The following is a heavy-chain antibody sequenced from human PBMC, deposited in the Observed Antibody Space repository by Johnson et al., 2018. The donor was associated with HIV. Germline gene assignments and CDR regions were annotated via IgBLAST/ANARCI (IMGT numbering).Heavy chain of an antibody. Sequence: VQLVESGGGVVRHGGSLRLSCAASGFTFSSYAMSWVRRATGKGLEWVSTISGSGSSTSYADSVKGRFTISRDNSKNTLYLQMNSLRAEDTAVYYCAKGGYNWKFDGFDIWGQGTMVTVSS. CDR2: ISGSGSST. J-gene: IGHJ3*02. V-gene: IGHV3-23*04. CDR1: GFTFSSYA. D-gene: IGHD1-20*01. CDR3: AKGGYNWKFDGFDI.